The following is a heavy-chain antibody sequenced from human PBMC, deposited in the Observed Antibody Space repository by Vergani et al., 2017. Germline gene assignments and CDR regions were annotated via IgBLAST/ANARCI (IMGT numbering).Heavy chain of an antibody. D-gene: IGHD3-3*01. V-gene: IGHV3-9*01. J-gene: IGHJ2*01. Sequence: EVQLVESGGGLVQPGRSLRLSCAASGFTFDDYAMHWVRQAPGKGLEWVSGISWNSGSIGYADSVKGRFTISRDNAKNSLYLQMNSLRAEDTALYYCAKDHYDFLSGYPNLSPFDLWGRGTLVTVSS. CDR2: ISWNSGSI. CDR1: GFTFDDYA. CDR3: AKDHYDFLSGYPNLSPFDL.